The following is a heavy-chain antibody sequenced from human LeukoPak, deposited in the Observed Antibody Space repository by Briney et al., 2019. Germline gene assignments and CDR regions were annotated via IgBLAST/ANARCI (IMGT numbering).Heavy chain of an antibody. V-gene: IGHV1-3*03. D-gene: IGHD1-26*01. CDR1: GYTFTDYY. CDR3: AAGITSGSYRDY. Sequence: VASVKVSCKASGYTFTDYYIHWVRQAPGQRLEWMGWINAGNGNTKYSQEFQGRVTITRDTSASTAYMELSSLRSEDMAVYYCAAGITSGSYRDYWGQGTLVTVSS. J-gene: IGHJ4*02. CDR2: INAGNGNT.